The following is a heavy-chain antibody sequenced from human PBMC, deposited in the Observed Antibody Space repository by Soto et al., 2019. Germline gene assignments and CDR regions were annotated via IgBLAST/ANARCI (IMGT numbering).Heavy chain of an antibody. CDR2: ISSSSSTI. J-gene: IGHJ3*02. D-gene: IGHD1-7*01. Sequence: GGSLRLSCAASGFTFSSYSMDWVRKAPGKGLEWVSYISSSSSTIYYADSVKGRFTISRDNAKNSLYLQMNSLRAEDTAVYYCARDLLELHNAFDIWGQGTMVTVSS. CDR1: GFTFSSYS. V-gene: IGHV3-48*01. CDR3: ARDLLELHNAFDI.